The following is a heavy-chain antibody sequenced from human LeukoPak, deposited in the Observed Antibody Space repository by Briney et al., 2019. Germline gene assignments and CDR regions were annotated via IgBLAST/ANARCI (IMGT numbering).Heavy chain of an antibody. Sequence: ASVKVSCKASGYTFTSYGISWVRQAPGQGLEWMGWIGAYNGNTNYAQKLQGRVTMTTDTSTSTAYMELRSLRSDDTAVYYCARDRQQLVWRYYYYYGMDVWGQGTTVTVSS. CDR1: GYTFTSYG. J-gene: IGHJ6*02. CDR3: ARDRQQLVWRYYYYYGMDV. V-gene: IGHV1-18*01. CDR2: IGAYNGNT. D-gene: IGHD6-13*01.